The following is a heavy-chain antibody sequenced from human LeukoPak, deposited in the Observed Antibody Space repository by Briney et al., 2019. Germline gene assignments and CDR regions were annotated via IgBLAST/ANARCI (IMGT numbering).Heavy chain of an antibody. D-gene: IGHD1-26*01. J-gene: IGHJ4*02. CDR1: GGSINNYF. V-gene: IGHV4-59*01. CDR3: ARAGDSGSYFRLFDY. CDR2: IYNSGST. Sequence: PSETLSLTCTVSGGSINNYFWNWIRQAPGKGLEWIGYIYNSGSTNYNPSLKSRVTMSVDTSKNQFSLILNSVTAADTAVYYCARAGDSGSYFRLFDYWGQGTLVTVSS.